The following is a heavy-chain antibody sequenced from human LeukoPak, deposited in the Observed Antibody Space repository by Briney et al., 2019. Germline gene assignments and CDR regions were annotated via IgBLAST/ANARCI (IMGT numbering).Heavy chain of an antibody. Sequence: ASVKVSCKASGGTFSSYAISWVRQAPGQGLEWMGGIIPIFGTANYAQKFQGRVTITADKSTSTAYMELSSLRSEDTAVYYCARVLGGSYSSNFDYWGQGTLVTVSS. J-gene: IGHJ4*02. D-gene: IGHD6-13*01. CDR3: ARVLGGSYSSNFDY. CDR1: GGTFSSYA. CDR2: IIPIFGTA. V-gene: IGHV1-69*06.